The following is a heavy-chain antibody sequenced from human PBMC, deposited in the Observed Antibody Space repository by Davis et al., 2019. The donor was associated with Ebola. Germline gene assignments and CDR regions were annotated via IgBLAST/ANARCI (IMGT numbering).Heavy chain of an antibody. CDR1: GFTVSSNH. D-gene: IGHD6-19*01. CDR2: IYDHST. J-gene: IGHJ4*02. V-gene: IGHV3-66*01. Sequence: GGSLRLSCAASGFTVSSNHMSRVRQAPGKGLEWVSVIYDHSTAYADSVKGRFTISRDNAKNSLYLQMNSLRAEDTAVYYCARAVAPSFFDYWGQGTLVTVSS. CDR3: ARAVAPSFFDY.